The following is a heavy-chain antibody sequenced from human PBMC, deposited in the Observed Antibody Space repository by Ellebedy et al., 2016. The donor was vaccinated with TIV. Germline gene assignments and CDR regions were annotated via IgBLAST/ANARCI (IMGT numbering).Heavy chain of an antibody. J-gene: IGHJ5*02. CDR2: IYYSGSA. CDR1: GGSISNSDYY. D-gene: IGHD1-14*01. CDR3: ARDPAQPRGRFDT. Sequence: MPGGSLRLSCTVSGGSISNSDYYWNWIRQPPGKGLEWIGSIYYSGSAYYNPSLKSRVTVSVDTSKNQFSLNLSSVTAADTAVYYCARDPAQPRGRFDTWGQGTLVTVSS. V-gene: IGHV4-39*07.